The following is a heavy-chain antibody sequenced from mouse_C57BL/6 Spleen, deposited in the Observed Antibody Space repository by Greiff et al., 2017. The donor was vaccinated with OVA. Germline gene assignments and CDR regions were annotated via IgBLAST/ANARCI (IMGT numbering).Heavy chain of an antibody. CDR3: ARPSIYYYGSSYDWYFDV. D-gene: IGHD1-1*01. Sequence: QVQLQQSGAELARPGASVKLSCKASGYTFTSYGISWVKQRTGQGLEWIGEIYPRSGNTYYNEKFKGKATLTADKSSSTAYMELRSLTSEDSAVYFCARPSIYYYGSSYDWYFDVWGTGTTVTVSS. J-gene: IGHJ1*03. V-gene: IGHV1-81*01. CDR1: GYTFTSYG. CDR2: IYPRSGNT.